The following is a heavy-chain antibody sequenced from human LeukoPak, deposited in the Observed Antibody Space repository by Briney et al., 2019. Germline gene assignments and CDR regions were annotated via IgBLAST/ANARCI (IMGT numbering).Heavy chain of an antibody. D-gene: IGHD3-3*01. CDR1: GFTFSSYS. Sequence: PGGSLRLSCAASGFTFSSYSFNWVRQAPGKGLEWVSYISSSSSTRYYTDSVKGRFTISRDNAKNSLYLQMNSLRAEDTAVYYCARGLSTYYDFWSGVNWFDPWGQGTLVTVSS. CDR3: ARGLSTYYDFWSGVNWFDP. CDR2: ISSSSSTR. J-gene: IGHJ5*02. V-gene: IGHV3-48*04.